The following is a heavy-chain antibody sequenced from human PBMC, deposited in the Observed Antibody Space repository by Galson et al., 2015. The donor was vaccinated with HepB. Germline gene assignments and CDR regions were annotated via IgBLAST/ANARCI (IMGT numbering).Heavy chain of an antibody. CDR1: GGTFSSYA. CDR2: IIPIFGTA. V-gene: IGHV1-69*13. J-gene: IGHJ6*02. CDR3: VRRMNVDTAMVTNYYYYGMDV. D-gene: IGHD5-18*01. Sequence: SVKVSCKASGGTFSSYAISWVRQAPGQGLEWMGGIIPIFGTANYAQKFQGRVTITADESTSTAYMELSSLRSEDTAVYYCVRRMNVDTAMVTNYYYYGMDVWGQGTTVTVSS.